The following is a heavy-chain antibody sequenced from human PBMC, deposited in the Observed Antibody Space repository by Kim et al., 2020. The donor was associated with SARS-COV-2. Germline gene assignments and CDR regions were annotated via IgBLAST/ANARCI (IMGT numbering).Heavy chain of an antibody. J-gene: IGHJ4*01. CDR1: GGSFSGYY. D-gene: IGHD3-3*01. Sequence: SETLSLTCAVYGGSFSGYYWSWIRQPPGKGLEWIGEINHSGSTNYNPSLKSRVTISVDTSKNQFSLKLSSVTAADTAVYYCARGDYDFWSGYLHHFDYWG. CDR3: ARGDYDFWSGYLHHFDY. V-gene: IGHV4-34*01. CDR2: INHSGST.